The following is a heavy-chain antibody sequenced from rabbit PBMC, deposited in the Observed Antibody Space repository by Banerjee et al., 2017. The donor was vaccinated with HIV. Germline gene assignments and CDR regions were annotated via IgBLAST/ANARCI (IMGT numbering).Heavy chain of an antibody. CDR2: INTSSGNT. Sequence: QEQLEESGGDLVKPEGSLTLTCTASGFSFSSKYVMCWVRQAPGKGLEWIACINTSSGNTVYASWANGRFTISRSTSLNTVTLQVTSLTAADTATYFCARLSFSAGGSFWGQGTLVTVS. D-gene: IGHD4-2*01. J-gene: IGHJ3*01. CDR3: ARLSFSAGGSF. CDR1: GFSFSSKYV. V-gene: IGHV1S43*01.